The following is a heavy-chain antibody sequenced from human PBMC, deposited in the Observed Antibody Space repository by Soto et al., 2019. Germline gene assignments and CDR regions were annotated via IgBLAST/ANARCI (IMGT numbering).Heavy chain of an antibody. D-gene: IGHD3-16*01. V-gene: IGHV3-7*03. CDR2: IKADGSEK. J-gene: IGHJ5*01. CDR3: ARVGGVES. CDR1: GFTFSNQW. Sequence: PGVYLILSCAGSGFTFSNQWMNWVRQAPGKGLEWVANIKADGSEKYYVDSVKGRFTISRENAKNSLYLQMNSRRAEDTAVYYCARVGGVESWGQG.